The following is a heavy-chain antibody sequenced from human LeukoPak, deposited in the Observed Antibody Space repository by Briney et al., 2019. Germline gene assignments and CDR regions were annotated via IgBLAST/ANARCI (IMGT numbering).Heavy chain of an antibody. D-gene: IGHD2-15*01. CDR3: ARDQGGHDY. CDR1: GYTFTGFY. CDR2: IKPDSGVT. J-gene: IGHJ4*02. Sequence: ASVKVSCKASGYTFTGFYMHWVRQAPGQALQWMGWIKPDSGVTDYAQEFQGRVTMNRDTSISTLFMELNNLRSDDTAMYYCARDQGGHDYWGQGTLVTVSS. V-gene: IGHV1-2*02.